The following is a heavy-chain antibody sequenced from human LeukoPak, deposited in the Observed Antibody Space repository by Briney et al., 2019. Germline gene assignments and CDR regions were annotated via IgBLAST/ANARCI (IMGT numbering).Heavy chain of an antibody. CDR1: VYTFTGYY. J-gene: IGHJ2*01. V-gene: IGHV1-2*02. CDR2: INSNSGDT. CDR3: AREPHYDLLTGYALGYLDL. D-gene: IGHD3-9*01. Sequence: VASVKVSCKASVYTFTGYYMHWVRQAPGQGLEWMGWINSNSGDTNYAQKFQGRVTMTRDTSISTAYMELSRLRSDDTAVYYCAREPHYDLLTGYALGYLDLWGRGTLLTVSS.